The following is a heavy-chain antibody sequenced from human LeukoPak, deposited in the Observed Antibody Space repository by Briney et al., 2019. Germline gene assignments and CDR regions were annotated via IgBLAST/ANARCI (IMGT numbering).Heavy chain of an antibody. CDR2: ISYDGSNK. V-gene: IGHV3-30*18. D-gene: IGHD5-18*01. CDR1: GFTFSSYG. Sequence: GGSLRLSCAASGFTFSSYGMHWVRQAPGKGLGWVAVISYDGSNKYYADSVKGRFTISRDNSKNTLYLQMNSLRAEDTAVYYCAKGYSYGQYYFDYWGQGTLVTVSS. J-gene: IGHJ4*02. CDR3: AKGYSYGQYYFDY.